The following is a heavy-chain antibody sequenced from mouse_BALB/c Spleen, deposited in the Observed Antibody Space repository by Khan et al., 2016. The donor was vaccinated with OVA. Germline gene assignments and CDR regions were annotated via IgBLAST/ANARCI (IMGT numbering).Heavy chain of an antibody. CDR2: IHPSDSDT. D-gene: IGHD1-2*01. J-gene: IGHJ1*01. CDR1: GYSFTSYW. Sequence: QVQLQQPGAELVRPGASVKLSCKAAGYSFTSYWMNWMKQRPGQGLEWIGIIHPSDSDTRLNQKFKDKATLTVDKSSSTAYMQLSSPTPEDSAVYYCARGTTASYWYVDVWGAGTTVTVSS. CDR3: ARGTTASYWYVDV. V-gene: IGHV1-61*01.